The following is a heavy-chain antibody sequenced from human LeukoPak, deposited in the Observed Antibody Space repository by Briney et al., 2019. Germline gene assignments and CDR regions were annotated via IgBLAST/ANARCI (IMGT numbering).Heavy chain of an antibody. CDR1: GASLSSGDYH. D-gene: IGHD3-10*01. Sequence: SETLSLTCTVSGASLSSGDYHWNWIRQPPGKGLEWIGFIHDSGSTYYNPSLKSRVSISRDMSKNQLSLMLSSVTAADTAVYYCARGFGAGNYYYGWFAPWGQGTLVTVSS. CDR2: IHDSGST. V-gene: IGHV4-30-4*01. J-gene: IGHJ5*02. CDR3: ARGFGAGNYYYGWFAP.